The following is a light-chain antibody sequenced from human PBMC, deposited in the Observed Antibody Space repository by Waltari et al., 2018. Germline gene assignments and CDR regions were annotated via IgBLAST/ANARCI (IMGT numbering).Light chain of an antibody. V-gene: IGLV2-14*03. J-gene: IGLJ2*01. Sequence: QSALTQPASVSGSPGQSITISCTGTSSDVGAFDFVSWYQHHPGQVPQLGIFDVTNRPSGVSQRFSGSKAGNTASLTISGLQAEDEADYYCASYTRRSTVAFGGGTKLTVL. CDR3: ASYTRRSTVA. CDR1: SSDVGAFDF. CDR2: DVT.